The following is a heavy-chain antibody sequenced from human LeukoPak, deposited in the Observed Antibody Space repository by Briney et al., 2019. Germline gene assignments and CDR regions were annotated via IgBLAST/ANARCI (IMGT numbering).Heavy chain of an antibody. CDR3: ARESSVVVTAGGLVY. Sequence: GASVKVSCKASGGTFSSYTISWVRQAPGQGLEWMGSIIPILGIANYAQKFQGRVTITADKSTSTAYMELSSLRSEDTAVYYCARESSVVVTAGGLVYWGQGTLVTVSS. CDR1: GGTFSSYT. V-gene: IGHV1-69*04. D-gene: IGHD2-21*02. CDR2: IIPILGIA. J-gene: IGHJ4*02.